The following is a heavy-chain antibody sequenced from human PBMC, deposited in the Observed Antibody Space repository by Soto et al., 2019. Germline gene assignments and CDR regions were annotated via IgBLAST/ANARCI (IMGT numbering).Heavy chain of an antibody. V-gene: IGHV4-34*01. CDR2: LDQSGGT. Sequence: SETLSLTCAVVGDSLRGQSWNWIRQSPGKGLEWIGELDQSGGTNYNPSLKSRAIISDDTSKNQFSLTLTSVTAADTAVYYCAREDSNGWSGESLDVWGQGTTVTVP. J-gene: IGHJ6*02. CDR1: GDSLRGQS. D-gene: IGHD6-19*01. CDR3: AREDSNGWSGESLDV.